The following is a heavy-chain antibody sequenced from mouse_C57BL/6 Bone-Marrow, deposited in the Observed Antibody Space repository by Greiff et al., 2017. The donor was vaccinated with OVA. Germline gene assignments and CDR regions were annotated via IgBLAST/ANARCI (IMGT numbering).Heavy chain of an antibody. CDR1: GYTFTSYW. CDR2: IDPSDSYT. Sequence: VQLQQPGAELVMPGASVKLSCKASGYTFTSYWMHWVKQRPGQGLEWIGEIDPSDSYTNYNQKFKGKSTLTVDKSSSTAYMQLSSLTSEDSAVDYGAREGFRSFDYWGQGTTLTVSS. J-gene: IGHJ2*01. V-gene: IGHV1-69*01. CDR3: AREGFRSFDY.